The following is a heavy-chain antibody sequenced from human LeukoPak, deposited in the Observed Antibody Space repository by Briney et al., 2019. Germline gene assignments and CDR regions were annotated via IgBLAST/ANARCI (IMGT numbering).Heavy chain of an antibody. V-gene: IGHV4-39*01. CDR1: GFTFSTYA. CDR3: AGLLPDLDY. Sequence: GSLRLSCAASGFTFSTYAMSWVRQPPGKGLEWIGSIYDSGSTYYNPSLKSRVTISVDTSKNQFSLKLSSVTAADTAVYYCAGLLPDLDYWGQGALVTVSS. CDR2: IYDSGST. D-gene: IGHD1-26*01. J-gene: IGHJ4*02.